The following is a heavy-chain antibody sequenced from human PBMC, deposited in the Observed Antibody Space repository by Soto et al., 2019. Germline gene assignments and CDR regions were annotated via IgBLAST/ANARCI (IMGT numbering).Heavy chain of an antibody. CDR2: IFPLTDIP. CDR1: GGTFRNYP. CDR3: ARGPLVVLNYFES. V-gene: IGHV1-69*02. Sequence: QVQLVQSGTEVKKPGSSVKVSCKASGGTFRNYPINWVRQAPGQGLEWMGSIFPLTDIPDYAQNFQARLTMSAHQSTSTAYMELSSLTSDDTAMYFCARGPLVVLNYFESWGQGTLVTVSS. J-gene: IGHJ4*02.